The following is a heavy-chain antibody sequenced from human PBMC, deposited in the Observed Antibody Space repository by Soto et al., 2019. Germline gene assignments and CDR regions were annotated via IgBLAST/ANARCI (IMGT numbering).Heavy chain of an antibody. J-gene: IGHJ4*01. CDR1: GFTFSSYA. D-gene: IGHD2-21*01. V-gene: IGHV3-30-3*01. Sequence: QVQLVESGGGVVQPGRSLRLSCAASGFTFSSYAMHWVRQAPGKGLEWVAVISYDGSNKYYADSVKGRFTISRDNSKNTLDLQMNSLRAEDTAVYYWARVAVEIATTHGFDYSGQGTLVTVSS. CDR3: ARVAVEIATTHGFDY. CDR2: ISYDGSNK.